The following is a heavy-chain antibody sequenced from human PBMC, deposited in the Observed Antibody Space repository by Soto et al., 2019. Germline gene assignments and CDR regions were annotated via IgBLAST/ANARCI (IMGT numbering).Heavy chain of an antibody. J-gene: IGHJ4*02. CDR3: ARGYNYAAY. V-gene: IGHV3-33*01. CDR2: IRYDGSNE. D-gene: IGHD5-18*01. Sequence: QVHLLESGGGVVQPGRSLRLSCAASGFTFSTYGMHWVRQAPGKGLEWVAVIRYDGSNEYYADSVRGRITISRDNSTNPLFLQMNSLTAEDTAVYYCARGYNYAAYWGQGTQFTFS. CDR1: GFTFSTYG.